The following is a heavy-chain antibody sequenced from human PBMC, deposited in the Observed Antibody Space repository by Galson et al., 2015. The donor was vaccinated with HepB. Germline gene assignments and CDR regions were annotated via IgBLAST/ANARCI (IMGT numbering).Heavy chain of an antibody. CDR2: ISYDGSNK. D-gene: IGHD1-26*01. J-gene: IGHJ4*02. Sequence: SLRLSCAASGFTFSSYGMHWVRQAPGKGLEWVAVISYDGSNKYYADSVKGRFTISRDNSKNTLYLQMNSLRAEDTAVYYCAKDRVAWELLAVFDYWGQGTLVTVSS. CDR1: GFTFSSYG. V-gene: IGHV3-30*18. CDR3: AKDRVAWELLAVFDY.